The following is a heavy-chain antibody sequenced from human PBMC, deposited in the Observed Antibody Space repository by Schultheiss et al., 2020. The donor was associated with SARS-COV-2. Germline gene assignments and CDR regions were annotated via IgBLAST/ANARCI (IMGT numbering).Heavy chain of an antibody. Sequence: GGSLRLSCAASGFTFSTYGMHWVRQAPGKGLEWVAIISYDGINKYYADSVEGRFTISRDNSKNTLYLQMNSLRGEDTAVYYCAKSDRSRPYYGMDVWGQGTTVTVSS. CDR2: ISYDGINK. CDR3: AKSDRSRPYYGMDV. CDR1: GFTFSTYG. J-gene: IGHJ6*02. V-gene: IGHV3-30*18.